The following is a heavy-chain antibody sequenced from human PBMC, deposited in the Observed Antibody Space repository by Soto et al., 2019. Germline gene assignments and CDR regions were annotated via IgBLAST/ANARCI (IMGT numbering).Heavy chain of an antibody. CDR3: AKDLVATHPRDAFDI. CDR1: GFTFSSYA. J-gene: IGHJ3*02. V-gene: IGHV3-23*01. D-gene: IGHD5-12*01. Sequence: PGGSLRLSCAASGFTFSSYAMSGARQAPGKELEWVSAICGSGGSRYYADSVKGRFTISRDNSKNSLYLQMNSLRAEDTAVYYCAKDLVATHPRDAFDIWGQGTMVTVSS. CDR2: ICGSGGSR.